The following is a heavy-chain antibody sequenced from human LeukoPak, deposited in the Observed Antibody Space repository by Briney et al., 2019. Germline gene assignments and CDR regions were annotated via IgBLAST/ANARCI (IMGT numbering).Heavy chain of an antibody. V-gene: IGHV1-8*01. D-gene: IGHD6-19*01. CDR1: GYTFTSYD. J-gene: IGHJ4*02. CDR2: MNPNSGNT. Sequence: GASVKVSCKASGYTFTSYDINWVRQAPGQGLEWMGWMNPNSGNTGYAQKFQGRVTMTRNTSISTAYMELSSLRSEDTAVYYCARAISSGWSLEFGYWGQGTLVTVSS. CDR3: ARAISSGWSLEFGY.